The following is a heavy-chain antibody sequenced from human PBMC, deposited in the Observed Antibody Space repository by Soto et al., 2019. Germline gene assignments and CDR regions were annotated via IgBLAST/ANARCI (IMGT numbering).Heavy chain of an antibody. CDR3: ARRPQVRARIVVVTDWFDP. D-gene: IGHD3-22*01. Sequence: ASETLSLTCTVSGGSIRYSYYFWAWIRQPPGKGLEWIGSIDNSGTTYYTPSLKSRVTISVDTSKNQFSLKLSSVTAADTAVYYCARRPQVRARIVVVTDWFDPWGQGTLVTVSS. CDR1: GGSIRYSYYF. J-gene: IGHJ5*02. CDR2: IDNSGTT. V-gene: IGHV4-39*01.